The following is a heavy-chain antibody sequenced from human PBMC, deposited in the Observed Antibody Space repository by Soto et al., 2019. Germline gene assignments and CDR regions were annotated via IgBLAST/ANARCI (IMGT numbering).Heavy chain of an antibody. CDR3: ARDKITGLFDY. Sequence: QVQLQQWGAGLLKPSETLSLTCAVYGGSFSGYYWTWIRQPPGTGLEWIGELNHSGSTNYNPSLKGRVTIAVDTSTNHFSLKLTSLTAADTAVYYWARDKITGLFDYWGQGTLVTVSS. CDR2: LNHSGST. J-gene: IGHJ4*02. CDR1: GGSFSGYY. D-gene: IGHD2-8*02. V-gene: IGHV4-34*01.